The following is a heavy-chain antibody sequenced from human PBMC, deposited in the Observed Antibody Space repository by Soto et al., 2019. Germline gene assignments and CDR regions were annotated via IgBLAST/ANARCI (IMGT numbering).Heavy chain of an antibody. V-gene: IGHV4-4*02. CDR2: ISHSGTS. D-gene: IGHD3-9*01. Sequence: QVQLQESGPGLVKPSGTLSLTCAVSGGSISSSHWWTCVRQAPGKGLEYIGEISHSGTSNSNPSLKSRVTLSVDKSKNHFSLTLTSVTAADTAVYYCARVVLTITRGAFDAWAQGTLVIVSS. CDR3: ARVVLTITRGAFDA. J-gene: IGHJ3*01. CDR1: GGSISSSHW.